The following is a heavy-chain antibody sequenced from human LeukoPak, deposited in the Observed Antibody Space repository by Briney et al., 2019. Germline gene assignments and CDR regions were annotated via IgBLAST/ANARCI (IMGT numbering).Heavy chain of an antibody. V-gene: IGHV3-33*01. D-gene: IGHD3-10*01. Sequence: GGSLRLSCEVSGFTMKNFGMHWVRQAPGKGLEWVAVIWYDGSQKHYVESVKGRFTISRDNAKNSLYLQMNSLRAEDTAVYYCGRHRSGSGTYFIGYWGQGTLVSVSS. J-gene: IGHJ4*02. CDR3: GRHRSGSGTYFIGY. CDR1: GFTMKNFG. CDR2: IWYDGSQK.